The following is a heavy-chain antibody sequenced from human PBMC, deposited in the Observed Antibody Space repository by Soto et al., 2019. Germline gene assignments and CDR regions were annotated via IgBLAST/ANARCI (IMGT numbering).Heavy chain of an antibody. J-gene: IGHJ4*02. CDR1: GVTFSGSA. CDR3: TRLYCGGDCDFDS. V-gene: IGHV3-73*01. CDR2: IRDKANSYAT. D-gene: IGHD2-21*02. Sequence: GGALRLCCAASGVTFSGSAMHVVRQASGKGLEWVGRIRDKANSYATAYTASVKGRFTISRDDSKNTAYLQMNSLKTEDTAVYYCTRLYCGGDCDFDSWGQGT.